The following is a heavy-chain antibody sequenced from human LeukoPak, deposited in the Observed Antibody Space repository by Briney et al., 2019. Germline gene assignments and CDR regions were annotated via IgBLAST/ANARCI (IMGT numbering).Heavy chain of an antibody. CDR3: ARRAYLSFDY. J-gene: IGHJ4*02. Sequence: GGSLRFSCAASGFTFRSYWMSWVRQAPGKGLEWVASIKQDGSEKRYVDSVKGRFTISRDNAENSLYLQMNSLRTEDTAVYYCARRAYLSFDYRGQGTLVTVSS. V-gene: IGHV3-7*03. D-gene: IGHD2/OR15-2a*01. CDR2: IKQDGSEK. CDR1: GFTFRSYW.